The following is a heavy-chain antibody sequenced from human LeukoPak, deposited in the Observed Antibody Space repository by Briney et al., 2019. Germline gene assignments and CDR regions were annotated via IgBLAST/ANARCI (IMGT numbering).Heavy chain of an antibody. J-gene: IGHJ6*03. V-gene: IGHV1-46*01. CDR3: ARQGYYYYYMDV. CDR2: INPSGAIT. Sequence: ASVKASCKASGYTFTSYDINWVRQATGQGLEWMGIINPSGAITTYAQKFQGRVTMTRGMSTSTVYMELSSLRSEDAAVYYCARQGYYYYYMDVWGKGTTVTVSS. CDR1: GYTFTSYD.